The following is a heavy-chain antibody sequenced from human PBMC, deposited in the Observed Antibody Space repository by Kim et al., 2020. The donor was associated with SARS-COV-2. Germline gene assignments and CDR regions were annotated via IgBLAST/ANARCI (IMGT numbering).Heavy chain of an antibody. CDR1: GGSISSYY. J-gene: IGHJ5*02. V-gene: IGHV4-4*07. CDR3: AREGGCTNGVCYTVSWFDP. Sequence: SETLSLTCTVSGGSISSYYWSWIRQPAGKGLEWIGRIYTSGSTNYNPSLKSRVTMSVDTSKNQFSLKLSSVTAADTAVYYCAREGGCTNGVCYTVSWFDPWGQGTLVTVSS. D-gene: IGHD2-8*01. CDR2: IYTSGST.